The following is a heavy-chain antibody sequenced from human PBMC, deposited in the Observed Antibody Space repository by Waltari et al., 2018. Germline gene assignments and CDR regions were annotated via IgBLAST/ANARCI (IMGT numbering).Heavy chain of an antibody. CDR3: ATSTPVGATVFGYFHH. D-gene: IGHD1-26*01. CDR1: ENIFTNYW. V-gene: IGHV5-51*01. Sequence: EVQLVQSGAEVKKPGESLKISCKGSENIFTNYWIGWVRQMPGKGLEWMGIIYPGDSDTRYSPSFEGQVTISADRSISTAYLQWSSLKASDTAMYYCATSTPVGATVFGYFHHWGQGTLVIVSS. CDR2: IYPGDSDT. J-gene: IGHJ1*01.